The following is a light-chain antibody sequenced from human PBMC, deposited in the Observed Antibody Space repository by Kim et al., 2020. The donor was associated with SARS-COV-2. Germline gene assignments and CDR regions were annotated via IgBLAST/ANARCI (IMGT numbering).Light chain of an antibody. CDR1: SSDIGGYNY. V-gene: IGLV2-14*03. J-gene: IGLJ1*01. CDR3: SSYTAISTYV. CDR2: DVN. Sequence: QSALTQPASVSGSPGQSITISCTGTSSDIGGYNYVSWYQHHPGKAPQLMIYDVNKRPSGISNRFSGSKSGNTASLTISGLQAEDEADYYCSSYTAISTYVFGPGTKVTVL.